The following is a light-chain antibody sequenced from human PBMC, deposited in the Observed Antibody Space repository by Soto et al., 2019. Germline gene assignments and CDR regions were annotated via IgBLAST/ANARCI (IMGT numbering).Light chain of an antibody. CDR1: QSVSSSY. Sequence: EIVLTQSPGTLSLSPGERATLSCRASQSVSSSYLAWYQQKPGQAPRLLIYGACSRATGIPDRFSGSGSGRDFTLTISRLEPEDFAVYYCQQYGSSFTFGPGTKVDIK. J-gene: IGKJ3*01. V-gene: IGKV3-20*01. CDR3: QQYGSSFT. CDR2: GAC.